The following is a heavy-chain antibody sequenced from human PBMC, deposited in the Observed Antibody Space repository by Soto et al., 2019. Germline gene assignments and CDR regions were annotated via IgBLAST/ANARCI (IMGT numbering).Heavy chain of an antibody. J-gene: IGHJ4*02. D-gene: IGHD3-22*01. V-gene: IGHV4-61*01. Sequence: QVQLPESGPGLLKTSETLSLTCTVSGGSLRSGSYYWSWIRQPPGKGLEWIGYIYHGGDTTYNASLKSRVTISVDTSKNQFVLKVNSVTAADTAVYFCARDSSGRHDYWGQGTPVTVSS. CDR3: ARDSSGRHDY. CDR1: GGSLRSGSYY. CDR2: IYHGGDT.